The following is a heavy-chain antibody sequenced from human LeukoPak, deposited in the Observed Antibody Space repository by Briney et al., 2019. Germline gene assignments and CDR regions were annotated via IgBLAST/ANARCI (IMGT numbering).Heavy chain of an antibody. CDR2: FSSSGDIT. CDR3: AKDDAWLRFGE. J-gene: IGHJ4*02. CDR1: GFPFSSFA. Sequence: GGSLRLSCAASGFPFSSFAMSWVRQAPGKGPEWVSTFSSSGDITYYTDSVKGRFTISRDNSKNTLYLEVISLTAEDTAVYYCAKDDAWLRFGEWSQGTLVTVSS. D-gene: IGHD3-10*01. V-gene: IGHV3-23*01.